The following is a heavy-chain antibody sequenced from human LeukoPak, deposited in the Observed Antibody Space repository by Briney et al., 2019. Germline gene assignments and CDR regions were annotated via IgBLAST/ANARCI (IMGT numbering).Heavy chain of an antibody. CDR2: IYYSGST. CDR3: ARASGYSSSWYPDY. J-gene: IGHJ4*02. V-gene: IGHV4-59*01. D-gene: IGHD6-13*01. Sequence: SETMSLTCTVSGGSISSYYWSWIRQPPGKGLEWIGYIYYSGSTNYNPSLKSRVTISVDTSKNQFSLKLSSVTAADTAVYYCARASGYSSSWYPDYWGQGTLVTVSS. CDR1: GGSISSYY.